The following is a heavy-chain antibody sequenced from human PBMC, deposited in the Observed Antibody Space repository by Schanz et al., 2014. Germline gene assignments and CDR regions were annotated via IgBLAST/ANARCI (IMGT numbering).Heavy chain of an antibody. CDR3: MAMGRNTSHYFDH. Sequence: EVQLLESGGGLVQPGGSLRLSCVASGFTFFGSFAMSWVRQAPGKGLEWVSGMSGSGSTADYADSVKGRFTISRDNSRKTLYLQMNSLRADDTAVYYCMAMGRNTSHYFDHWGQGTLVTVSS. J-gene: IGHJ4*02. V-gene: IGHV3-23*01. CDR2: MSGSGSTA. D-gene: IGHD1-1*01. CDR1: GFTFFGSFA.